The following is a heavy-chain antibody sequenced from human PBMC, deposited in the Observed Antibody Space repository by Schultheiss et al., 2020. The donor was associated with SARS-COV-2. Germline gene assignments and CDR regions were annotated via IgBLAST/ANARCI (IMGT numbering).Heavy chain of an antibody. CDR1: GDTFSSYD. V-gene: IGHV1-69*13. CDR2: IIPIFGTA. D-gene: IGHD3-3*01. CDR3: ARDRYDFWSGYVSYWYFDL. Sequence: SVKVSCKASGDTFSSYDISWVRQAPGQGLEWMGGIIPIFGTANYAQKFQGRVTITADESTSTAYMELSSLRSEDTAVYYCARDRYDFWSGYVSYWYFDLWGRGTLVTVSS. J-gene: IGHJ2*01.